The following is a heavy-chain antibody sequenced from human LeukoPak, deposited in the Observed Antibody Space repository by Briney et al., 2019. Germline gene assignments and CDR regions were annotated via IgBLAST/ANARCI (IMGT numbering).Heavy chain of an antibody. CDR3: AREGGRSHTYYFDY. CDR1: GFTFSSYG. J-gene: IGHJ4*02. Sequence: GGSLRLSCAASGFTFSSYGMHWVRQAPGKGLKWVAVIWYDGSNKYYADSVKGRFTISRDNSKNTLYLQMNSLRAEDTAVYYCAREGGRSHTYYFDYWGQGTLVTVSS. CDR2: IWYDGSNK. V-gene: IGHV3-33*01.